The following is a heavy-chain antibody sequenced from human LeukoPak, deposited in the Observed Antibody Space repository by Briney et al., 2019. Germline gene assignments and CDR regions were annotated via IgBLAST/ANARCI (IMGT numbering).Heavy chain of an antibody. CDR1: GFTVSSNY. V-gene: IGHV3-53*01. J-gene: IGHJ4*02. CDR3: ARGISSGWYGVLDY. Sequence: GGSLRLSCAASGFTVSSNYMSWVRQAPGKGLEWVSVIYSGGSTYYADSVKGRFTISRDNSKNTLYLQMSSLRAEDTAVYYCARGISSGWYGVLDYWGQGTLVTVSS. D-gene: IGHD6-19*01. CDR2: IYSGGST.